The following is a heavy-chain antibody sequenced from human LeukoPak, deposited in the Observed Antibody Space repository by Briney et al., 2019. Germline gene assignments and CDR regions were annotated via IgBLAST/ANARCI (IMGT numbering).Heavy chain of an antibody. D-gene: IGHD4-17*01. CDR1: DFTVRSNY. CDR2: IYSGDST. J-gene: IGHJ4*02. CDR3: ARDRGLDYGDYAG. Sequence: PGGSLRLSCAASDFTVRSNYMSWVRQAPGKGLEWVSLIYSGDSTNYADSVKGRFTISRDNSKKTLYLQMNSLRAEDTAVYYCARDRGLDYGDYAGWGQGTLVTVSS. V-gene: IGHV3-53*01.